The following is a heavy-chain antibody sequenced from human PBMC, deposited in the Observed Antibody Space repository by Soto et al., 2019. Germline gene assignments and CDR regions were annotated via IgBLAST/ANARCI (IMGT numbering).Heavy chain of an antibody. V-gene: IGHV1-2*02. D-gene: IGHD2-2*01. CDR2: INPNSGGT. CDR3: ARSLLDEYSSSWRSAYYGMDV. Sequence: GASVKVSCKASGFTFSASYIYWVRQAPGQGLEWIGWINPNSGGTNNAQKFQGRVTMTRDTSTSTVYMELSALISDDTAVYFCARSLLDEYSSSWRSAYYGMDVWGQGTTVTVSS. J-gene: IGHJ6*02. CDR1: GFTFSASY.